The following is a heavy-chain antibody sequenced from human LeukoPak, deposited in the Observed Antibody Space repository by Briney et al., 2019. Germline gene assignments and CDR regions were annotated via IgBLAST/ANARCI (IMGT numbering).Heavy chain of an antibody. CDR1: GGTFSSYA. Sequence: SVKVSCKASGGTFSSYAISWVRQAPGQGLEWIGWIVVGSGNTNYAQKFQERVTITRDMSTSTAYMELSSLRSEDTAVYYCAASPDYYDSSGYSYYFDYWGQGTLVTVSS. CDR3: AASPDYYDSSGYSYYFDY. J-gene: IGHJ4*02. CDR2: IVVGSGNT. V-gene: IGHV1-58*02. D-gene: IGHD3-22*01.